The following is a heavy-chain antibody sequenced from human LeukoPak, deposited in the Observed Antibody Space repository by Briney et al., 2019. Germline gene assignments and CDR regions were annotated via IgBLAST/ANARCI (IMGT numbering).Heavy chain of an antibody. CDR2: IGSSSRYI. V-gene: IGHV3-21*04. J-gene: IGHJ4*02. CDR1: GFSFSRYS. CDR3: AKLDYYDSH. D-gene: IGHD3-22*01. Sequence: GGSLRLSCAASGFSFSRYSVNWVRQAPGKGLEWVSFIGSSSRYIYYADSVKGRFTISRDDAKNSLYLQMNSLRAEDTAVYYCAKLDYYDSHWGQGTLVTVSS.